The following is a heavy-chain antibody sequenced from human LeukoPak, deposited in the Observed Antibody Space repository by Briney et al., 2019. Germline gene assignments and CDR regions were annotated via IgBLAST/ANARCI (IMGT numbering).Heavy chain of an antibody. CDR2: IYYSGST. CDR1: GGSISSYY. D-gene: IGHD2-15*01. Sequence: SETLSLTCTVSGGSISSYYWSWIRQPPGKGLEWIGYIYYSGSTNYNPSLKSRVTISVDTSNNQFSLKLSSVTAADTAVYYCARGGRRDIVVVVAATDNWFDPWGQGTLVTVSS. V-gene: IGHV4-59*01. J-gene: IGHJ5*02. CDR3: ARGGRRDIVVVVAATDNWFDP.